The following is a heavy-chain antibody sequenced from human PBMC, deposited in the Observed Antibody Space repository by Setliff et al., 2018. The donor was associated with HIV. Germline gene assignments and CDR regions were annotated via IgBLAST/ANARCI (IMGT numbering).Heavy chain of an antibody. CDR2: INPGSGHT. CDR1: RYTFTAYY. J-gene: IGHJ4*02. D-gene: IGHD3-16*01. CDR3: ATTQDGPGGNYFDS. V-gene: IGHV1-2*02. Sequence: ASVKVSCKASRYTFTAYYMHWVRQAPGQGPEWLGWINPGSGHTNYGQKFQGRVTMTRDTSTSTIYMELSSLRSEDTAVYYCATTQDGPGGNYFDSWGQGTLVTVSS.